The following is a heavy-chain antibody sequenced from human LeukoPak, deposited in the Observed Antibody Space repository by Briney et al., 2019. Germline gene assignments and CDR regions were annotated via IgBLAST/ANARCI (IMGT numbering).Heavy chain of an antibody. Sequence: GGSLRLSCAASGFTFSSYAMSWVRQAPGKGREGVSVLYSDGTTYYSDSVKGRFTISRDNSKNTLYLQMNNLRAEDTAVYYCARAAYDSNGYTANHDYWGQGTLVTVSS. V-gene: IGHV3-23*03. CDR2: LYSDGTT. CDR3: ARAAYDSNGYTANHDY. D-gene: IGHD3-22*01. CDR1: GFTFSSYA. J-gene: IGHJ4*02.